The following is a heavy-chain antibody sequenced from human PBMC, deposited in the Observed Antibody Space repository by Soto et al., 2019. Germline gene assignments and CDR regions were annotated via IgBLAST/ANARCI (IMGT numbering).Heavy chain of an antibody. D-gene: IGHD3-22*01. CDR1: GFTFSSYG. CDR3: AKDFANDSSGYYPEGPDY. Sequence: GGSLRLSCAASGFTFSSYGMHWVRQAPGKGLEWVAVISYDGSNKYYADSVKGRFTISRDNYKNTLYLQMNSLRAEDTAVYYCAKDFANDSSGYYPEGPDYWGQGTLVTVSS. CDR2: ISYDGSNK. J-gene: IGHJ4*02. V-gene: IGHV3-30*18.